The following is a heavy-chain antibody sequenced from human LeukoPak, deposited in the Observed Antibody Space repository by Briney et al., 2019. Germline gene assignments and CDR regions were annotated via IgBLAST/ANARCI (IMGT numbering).Heavy chain of an antibody. CDR1: GFTFSIYV. D-gene: IGHD2-15*01. V-gene: IGHV3-23*01. CDR2: LSGSGGST. J-gene: IGHJ4*02. CDR3: AKDRGALGYCSGGSCYADY. Sequence: GGSLRLSCAASGFTFSIYVMSWVRQAPGKGLEWVSGLSGSGGSTYYADSVKGRFTISRDNSKNTLYLQMNSLRAGDTAVYYCAKDRGALGYCSGGSCYADYWGQGTLVTVSS.